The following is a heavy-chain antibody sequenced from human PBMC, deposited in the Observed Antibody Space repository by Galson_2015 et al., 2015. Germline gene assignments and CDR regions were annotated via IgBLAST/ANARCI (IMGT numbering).Heavy chain of an antibody. Sequence: TLSLTCTVSGGSISSGGYYWSWVRQRPGKGLEWIGYIYYSGSTYYNPSLKSRVTISVDTSKNQFSLKLSSVTAADTAVYYCGRAGVATILNFDYWGQGTLVTVSS. J-gene: IGHJ4*02. CDR3: GRAGVATILNFDY. CDR2: IYYSGST. V-gene: IGHV4-31*03. CDR1: GGSISSGGYY. D-gene: IGHD5-12*01.